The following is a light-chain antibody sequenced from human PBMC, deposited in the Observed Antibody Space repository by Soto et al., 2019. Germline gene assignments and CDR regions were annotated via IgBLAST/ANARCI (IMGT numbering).Light chain of an antibody. J-gene: IGKJ1*01. CDR3: QQYNNWPPWT. CDR1: QSVSSSY. V-gene: IGKV3D-20*01. CDR2: GAL. Sequence: EIVLTQSPATLSLSPGDRATLSCGASQSVSSSYLAWFQQKPGLAPRLLIYGALSRATGIPDRFSGSGSGTDFTLTISSLQSEDFAVYYCQQYNNWPPWTFGQGTKVEIK.